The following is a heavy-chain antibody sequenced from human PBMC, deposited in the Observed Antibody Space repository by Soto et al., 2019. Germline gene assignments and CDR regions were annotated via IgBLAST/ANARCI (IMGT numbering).Heavy chain of an antibody. V-gene: IGHV1-69*13. CDR1: GGTFSSYS. J-gene: IGHJ6*02. CDR2: IIPIFGTA. Sequence: SVKVSCKASGGTFSSYSISWLRQAPGQGLEWMGGIIPIFGTANYAQKFQGRVTITADESTSTAYRGLSSLRSEDTAGFFCARGVGTPTCRDVGGQGTTVTVSS. CDR3: ARGVGTPTCRDV. D-gene: IGHD1-26*01.